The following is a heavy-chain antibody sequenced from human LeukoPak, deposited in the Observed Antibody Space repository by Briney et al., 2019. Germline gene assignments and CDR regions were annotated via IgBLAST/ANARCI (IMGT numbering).Heavy chain of an antibody. CDR1: GFDFTTYN. D-gene: IGHD2-15*01. CDR3: VRSNSGGTCVDY. CDR2: ISSGSGRSM. J-gene: IGHJ4*02. Sequence: PGGSLRLSCAASGFDFTTYNMNWVRQAPGKGLEWISSISSGSGRSMYYEDSVKGRFTISKDNARNSLYLQMNSLRAEDTAVYFCVRSNSGGTCVDYWGQGSLVTVSP. V-gene: IGHV3-21*01.